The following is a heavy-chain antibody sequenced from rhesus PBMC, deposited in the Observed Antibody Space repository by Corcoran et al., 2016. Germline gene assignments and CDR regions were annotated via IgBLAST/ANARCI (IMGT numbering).Heavy chain of an antibody. CDR1: GGSISSSY. J-gene: IGHJ3*01. Sequence: QLQLQESGPGLVKPSETLSVTCAVSGGSISSSYWSWIRQAPGKGLVWIGYIYCSGSSPNYNPSLKSRVTLSVDTSKNQRSLKLSSVTTADTAVYYGARDLAAAGTFDFWGQGLRVTVSS. CDR2: IYCSGSSP. CDR3: ARDLAAAGTFDF. D-gene: IGHD6-25*01. V-gene: IGHV4-169*02.